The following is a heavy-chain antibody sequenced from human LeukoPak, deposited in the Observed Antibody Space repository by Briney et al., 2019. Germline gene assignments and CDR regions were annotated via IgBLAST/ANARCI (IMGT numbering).Heavy chain of an antibody. D-gene: IGHD1-26*01. CDR2: ITTSDGNT. Sequence: GGSLRLSCAASGFTFSSYTMSWVRQAPGKGLEWVSTITTSDGNTYYADSVKGRFTVSRDNSKNTLFLQMNSLRAEDTAVYYCAKDPRVGANDYWGQGTLVTVSS. CDR1: GFTFSSYT. CDR3: AKDPRVGANDY. V-gene: IGHV3-23*01. J-gene: IGHJ4*02.